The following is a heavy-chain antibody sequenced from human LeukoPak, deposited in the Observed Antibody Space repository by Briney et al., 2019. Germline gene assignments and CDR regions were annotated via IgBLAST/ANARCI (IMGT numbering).Heavy chain of an antibody. Sequence: ASETLSLTCTVSGGSISSSSYYWGWIRQPPGKGLEWIGSIYYSASTYYNPSLKSLATISVHTSKTHFSLKLSSVPAADTAVYYCARHVLAHSSWYSNPFDYWGQGTLVTVSS. D-gene: IGHD6-13*01. CDR1: GGSISSSSYY. J-gene: IGHJ4*02. V-gene: IGHV4-39*01. CDR2: IYYSAST. CDR3: ARHVLAHSSWYSNPFDY.